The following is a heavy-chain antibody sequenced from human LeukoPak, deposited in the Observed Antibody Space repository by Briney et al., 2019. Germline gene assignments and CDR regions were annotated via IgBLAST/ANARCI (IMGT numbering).Heavy chain of an antibody. CDR2: ISGSGGTT. D-gene: IGHD2-2*01. Sequence: GGSLRLSCAASGFTFSSSVMTWVRQAPGKGLEWVSTISGSGGTTYYADSVKGRFTISRDNSKNTLYLQMNSLRAEDTAVYYCGSIVVVPAARVADAFDIWGQGTMVTVSS. V-gene: IGHV3-23*01. CDR3: GSIVVVPAARVADAFDI. CDR1: GFTFSSSV. J-gene: IGHJ3*02.